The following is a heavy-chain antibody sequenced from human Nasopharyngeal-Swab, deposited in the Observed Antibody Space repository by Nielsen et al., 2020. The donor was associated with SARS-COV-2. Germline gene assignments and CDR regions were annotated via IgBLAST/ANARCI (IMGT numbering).Heavy chain of an antibody. J-gene: IGHJ4*02. D-gene: IGHD5-12*01. V-gene: IGHV3-23*01. Sequence: WIRQSPGKGLEWVSAISGSAGATYYADSVKGRFTSSRANSKNTVYLQMNSLRAEDAAVYYCAKVRPIVTTPRDFDYWGQGILVTVSS. CDR2: ISGSAGAT. CDR3: AKVRPIVTTPRDFDY.